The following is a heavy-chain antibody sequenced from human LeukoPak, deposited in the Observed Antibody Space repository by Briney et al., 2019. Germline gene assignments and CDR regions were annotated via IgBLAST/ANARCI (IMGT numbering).Heavy chain of an antibody. J-gene: IGHJ6*03. Sequence: ASVKVSCKASGYTFTSYDMNWVRQATGQGLEWMGWMNPNSGNTGYAQKFQGRVTMTRNTSISTAYMELSSLRSEDTAVYYCARESLDTSWPFYYYYYMDVWGKGTTVTVSS. CDR2: MNPNSGNT. CDR1: GYTFTSYD. V-gene: IGHV1-8*01. CDR3: ARESLDTSWPFYYYYYMDV. D-gene: IGHD2-2*01.